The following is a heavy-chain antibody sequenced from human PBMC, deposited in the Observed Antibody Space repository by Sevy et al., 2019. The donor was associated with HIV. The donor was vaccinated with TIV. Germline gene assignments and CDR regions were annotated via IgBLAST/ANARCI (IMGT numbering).Heavy chain of an antibody. CDR2: IKSKTDGGTT. J-gene: IGHJ4*02. V-gene: IGHV3-15*01. CDR3: STGAYYYDSGGYRGFDY. D-gene: IGHD3-22*01. Sequence: GGSLRLSCAASGFTFSDYYMSWIRQAPGKGLEWVGRIKSKTDGGTTDYAAPVKGRFTISRDDSKNTLYLQMNSLKTEDTAVYYCSTGAYYYDSGGYRGFDYWGQGTLVTVSS. CDR1: GFTFSDYY.